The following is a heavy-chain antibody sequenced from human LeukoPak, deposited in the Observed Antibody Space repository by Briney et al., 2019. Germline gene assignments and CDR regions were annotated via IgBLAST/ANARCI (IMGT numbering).Heavy chain of an antibody. D-gene: IGHD3-10*01. CDR1: GFTFSDYY. CDR3: ASRVLWFGELPSKYNWFDP. V-gene: IGHV3-11*04. J-gene: IGHJ5*02. Sequence: PGGSLRLSCAASGFTFSDYYMSWIRQAPGKGLEWVSYISSSGSTIYYADSVKGRFTISRDNAKNSLYLQMNSLRAEDTAVYYCASRVLWFGELPSKYNWFDPWGQRTLVTVSS. CDR2: ISSSGSTI.